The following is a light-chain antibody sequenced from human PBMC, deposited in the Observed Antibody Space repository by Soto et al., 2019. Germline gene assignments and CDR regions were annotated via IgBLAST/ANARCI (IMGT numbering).Light chain of an antibody. J-gene: IGKJ4*01. V-gene: IGKV3-11*01. CDR1: QSASSY. CDR2: DAS. CDR3: QQRSNWPLT. Sequence: EIVLTQSPATLSLSPGERATLSCRASQSASSYLARYQQNPGQAPRLLISDASNRATGIPARFSGSGSGTDFTLTISSLEPEDFAVYYCQQRSNWPLTFGGGTKVDIK.